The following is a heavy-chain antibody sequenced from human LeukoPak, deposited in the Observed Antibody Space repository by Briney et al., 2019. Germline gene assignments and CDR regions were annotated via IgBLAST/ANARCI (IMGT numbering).Heavy chain of an antibody. CDR3: ARGVWIIRDCSRTSCYTYYFDY. D-gene: IGHD2-2*02. V-gene: IGHV4-34*01. J-gene: IGHJ4*02. CDR2: INHSGST. Sequence: PSXXLSLTCAVYGGSFSGYYWSWIRQPPGKGLEWIGEINHSGSTNYNPSLKSRVTISVDTSKNQFSLKLSSVTAADTAVYYCARGVWIIRDCSRTSCYTYYFDYWGQGTLVTVSS. CDR1: GGSFSGYY.